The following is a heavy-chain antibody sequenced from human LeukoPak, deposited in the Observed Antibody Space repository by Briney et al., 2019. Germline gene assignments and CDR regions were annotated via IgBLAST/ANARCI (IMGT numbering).Heavy chain of an antibody. Sequence: SETLSLTCTVSGYSISNAYYWGWIRQPPGKGLEWIGSIYHSGNTYYNPSLKSRITISVDTSKNQFSLKLSSVTAADTAVYYCARVAEGATHYFDYWGQGTLVTVSS. CDR1: GYSISNAYY. J-gene: IGHJ4*02. D-gene: IGHD1-26*01. V-gene: IGHV4-38-2*02. CDR3: ARVAEGATHYFDY. CDR2: IYHSGNT.